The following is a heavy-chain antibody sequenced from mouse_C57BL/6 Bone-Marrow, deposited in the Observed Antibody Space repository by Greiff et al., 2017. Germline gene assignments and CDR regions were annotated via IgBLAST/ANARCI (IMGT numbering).Heavy chain of an antibody. D-gene: IGHD1-2*01. V-gene: IGHV1-85*01. CDR3: ARTLLRQFAY. J-gene: IGHJ3*01. CDR1: GYTFTSYD. CDR2: IYPRDGSP. Sequence: QVQLQQSGPELVKPGASVKLSCKASGYTFTSYDINWVKQRPGQGLEWIGWIYPRDGSPKDNEKFKGKATLTVDTSSSTAYMELHSLTSEDSAVYFCARTLLRQFAYWGQGTLVTVSA.